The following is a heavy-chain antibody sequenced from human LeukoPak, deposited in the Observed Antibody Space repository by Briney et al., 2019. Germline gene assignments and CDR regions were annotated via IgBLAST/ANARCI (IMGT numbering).Heavy chain of an antibody. CDR1: GYTFIAYY. Sequence: ASVKVSCKASGYTFIAYYMHWVRQAPGQGLEWMGWVNPASGGTNYAQKFQGRVTMTRDTSISTAYMELSRLRSDDTAVYYCARGASDIVATADYWGQGTLVTVSS. J-gene: IGHJ4*02. CDR2: VNPASGGT. V-gene: IGHV1-2*02. CDR3: ARGASDIVATADY. D-gene: IGHD5-12*01.